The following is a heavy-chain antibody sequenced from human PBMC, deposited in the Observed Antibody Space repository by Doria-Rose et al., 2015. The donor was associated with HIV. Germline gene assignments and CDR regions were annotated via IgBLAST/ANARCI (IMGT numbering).Heavy chain of an antibody. Sequence: DAGLLKPSETLSLTCAVYGGSFNAYYWTWIRQPPGKGLEWIGEINHLEDTSYNPSLNSRVTISIDTSKNQFSLNLTSVTAADTAVYYCARSGGRITDYWGQGALVTVSS. CDR1: GGSFNAYY. CDR2: INHLEDT. CDR3: ARSGGRITDY. J-gene: IGHJ4*02. V-gene: IGHV4-34*01.